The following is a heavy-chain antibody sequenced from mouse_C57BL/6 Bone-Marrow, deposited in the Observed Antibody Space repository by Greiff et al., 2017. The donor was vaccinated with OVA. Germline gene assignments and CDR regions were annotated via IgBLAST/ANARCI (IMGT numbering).Heavy chain of an antibody. CDR3: ARRGTTVAHWYFDV. CDR1: GYTFTDYN. CDR2: INPNNGGT. J-gene: IGHJ1*03. V-gene: IGHV1-18*01. D-gene: IGHD1-1*01. Sequence: EVQLQQSGPELVKPGASVKIPCKASGYTFTDYNMDWVKQSHGKSLEWIGDINPNNGGTIYNQKFKGKATLTVDKSSSTAYMELRSLTSEDTAVYYCARRGTTVAHWYFDVWGTGTTVTVSS.